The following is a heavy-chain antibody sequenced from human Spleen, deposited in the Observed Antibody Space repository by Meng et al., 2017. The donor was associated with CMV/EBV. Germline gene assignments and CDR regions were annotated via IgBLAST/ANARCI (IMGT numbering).Heavy chain of an antibody. V-gene: IGHV4-30-4*08. CDR1: SISSGDYY. CDR3: ARSYCSSTSCYLGWFDP. Sequence: SISSGDYYWSWIRQPPGKGLEWIGYIYYSGSTYSNPSLKSRVTISVDTSKNQCSLKLSSVTAADTAVYYCARSYCSSTSCYLGWFDPWGQGTLVTVSS. J-gene: IGHJ5*02. CDR2: IYYSGST. D-gene: IGHD2-2*01.